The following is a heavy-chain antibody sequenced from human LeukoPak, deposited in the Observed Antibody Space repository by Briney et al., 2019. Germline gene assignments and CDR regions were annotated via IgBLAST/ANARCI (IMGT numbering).Heavy chain of an antibody. CDR2: ISSSGSTI. V-gene: IGHV3-11*01. CDR1: GFTFSDYY. CDR3: ARVHRMTTAYY. J-gene: IGHJ4*02. Sequence: GGSLRLSCAASGFTFSDYYMSWIRQAPGKGLEWVSYISSSGSTIYYADSVKGRFTISSDNAKNSLYLQMNSLRAEDTAVYYCARVHRMTTAYYWGQGTLVTVSS. D-gene: IGHD4-17*01.